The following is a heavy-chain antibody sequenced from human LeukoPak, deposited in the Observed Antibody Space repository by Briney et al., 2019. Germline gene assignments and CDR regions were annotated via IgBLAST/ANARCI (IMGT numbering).Heavy chain of an antibody. CDR3: ARDGERFLEWLPSDPSYMDV. J-gene: IGHJ6*03. D-gene: IGHD3-3*01. CDR1: GYTFTGYY. Sequence: ASVKVSCKASGYTFTGYYMYWVRQAPGQGLEWMGWINPNSGGTNYAQKFQGRVTMTRDTSISTAYMELSRLRFDDTAVYYCARDGERFLEWLPSDPSYMDVWGKGTTVTVSS. V-gene: IGHV1-2*02. CDR2: INPNSGGT.